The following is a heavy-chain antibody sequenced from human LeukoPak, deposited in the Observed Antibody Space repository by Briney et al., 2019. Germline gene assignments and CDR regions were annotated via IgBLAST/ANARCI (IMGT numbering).Heavy chain of an antibody. D-gene: IGHD3-10*01. CDR3: ARWFGEFPYAFDT. CDR1: GFTVSSNY. CDR2: IYSGGST. J-gene: IGHJ3*02. Sequence: GGSLRLSCAASGFTVSSNYMSWVRQAPGKGLEWVSVIYSGGSTYYADSVKGRFTISRDNSKNTLYLQMNSLRAEDTAVYYCARWFGEFPYAFDTWGQGTMVTVPS. V-gene: IGHV3-53*01.